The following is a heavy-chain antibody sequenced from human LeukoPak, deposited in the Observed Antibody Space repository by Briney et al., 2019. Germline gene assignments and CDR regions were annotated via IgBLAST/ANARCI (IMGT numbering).Heavy chain of an antibody. V-gene: IGHV3-53*05. CDR2: IYSGGAA. Sequence: GGSLRLSCAASGFSVVSYYMTWVRQAPGKGLEWVSVIYSGGAAFYTDSVKGRFTISRDGSKNTLYLQMNSLRAEDTAVYYCARGVSEQWLGRFAYMDVWGKGTTVTVSS. J-gene: IGHJ6*03. D-gene: IGHD6-19*01. CDR1: GFSVVSYY. CDR3: ARGVSEQWLGRFAYMDV.